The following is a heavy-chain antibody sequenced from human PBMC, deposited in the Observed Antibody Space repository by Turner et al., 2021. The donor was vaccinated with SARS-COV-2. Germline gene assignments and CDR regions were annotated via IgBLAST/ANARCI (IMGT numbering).Heavy chain of an antibody. CDR1: GGTFSSYA. V-gene: IGHV1-69*04. CDR3: ARHDYGGNEIDY. J-gene: IGHJ4*02. CDR2: IIPILGRA. D-gene: IGHD4-17*01. Sequence: VQLVQSGAEVTKPGSSVQVSCKAAGGTFSSYAISGVRQAPGQGLEWMGRIIPILGRANHAQKFQGRVTITADKSTSTAYMELSSLRSEDTAVYYGARHDYGGNEIDYWGQGTLVTVS.